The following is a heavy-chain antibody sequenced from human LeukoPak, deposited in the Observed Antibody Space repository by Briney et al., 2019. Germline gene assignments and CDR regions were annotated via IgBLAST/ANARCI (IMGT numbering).Heavy chain of an antibody. V-gene: IGHV1-2*02. CDR3: ARGPGGEIPWFDY. CDR2: INPNSGGT. D-gene: IGHD2-21*01. CDR1: GYTFTGYY. J-gene: IGHJ4*02. Sequence: GASVKVSCKASGYTFTGYYMHWVRQAPGQGLEWMGWINPNSGGTNYAQKFQGRVTMTRDTSISTAYMELSRLRSDDTAVYYCARGPGGEIPWFDYWGQGTLVTVSS.